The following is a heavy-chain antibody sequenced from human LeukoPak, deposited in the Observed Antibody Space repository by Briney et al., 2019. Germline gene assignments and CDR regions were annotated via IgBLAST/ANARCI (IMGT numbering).Heavy chain of an antibody. CDR2: IIPIFGTA. CDR1: GGTFSSYA. Sequence: SVKVSCKASGGTFSSYAISWVRQAPGQGLEWMGGIIPIFGTANYAQKFQSRVTITADESTSTAYMELSSLRSEDTAVYYCARGSGEAYYFDYWGQGTLVTVSS. D-gene: IGHD2-15*01. J-gene: IGHJ4*02. V-gene: IGHV1-69*13. CDR3: ARGSGEAYYFDY.